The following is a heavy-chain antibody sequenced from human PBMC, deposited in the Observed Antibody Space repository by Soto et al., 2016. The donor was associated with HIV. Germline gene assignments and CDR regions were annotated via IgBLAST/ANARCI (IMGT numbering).Heavy chain of an antibody. J-gene: IGHJ4*02. D-gene: IGHD5-18*01. CDR1: GYAFTGYY. CDR3: ARGSLVDTAMVNPWD. Sequence: QVQLGQSGAEMKKPGASVKVSCKASGYAFTGYYMHWVRQAPGQGLEWMGWINPNSGGTNYAQKFQGRATMTRDTSISTAYMELSRLTSDDTAVYYCARGSLVDTAMVNPWDWGQGTLLTVSS. V-gene: IGHV1-2*02. CDR2: INPNSGGT.